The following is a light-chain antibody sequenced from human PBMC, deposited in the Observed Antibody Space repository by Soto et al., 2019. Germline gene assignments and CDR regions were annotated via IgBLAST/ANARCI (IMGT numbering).Light chain of an antibody. J-gene: IGKJ1*01. Sequence: EIVMTQSPATLSVSPGERATLSCRASQSVSSNLAWYQQKPGQAPRLLIYGASTRATGIPARFSGSGSGTEFTLTISSLQPEDFAVYYCQQYNNWRLTFGQGTKVDIK. CDR1: QSVSSN. CDR3: QQYNNWRLT. CDR2: GAS. V-gene: IGKV3-15*01.